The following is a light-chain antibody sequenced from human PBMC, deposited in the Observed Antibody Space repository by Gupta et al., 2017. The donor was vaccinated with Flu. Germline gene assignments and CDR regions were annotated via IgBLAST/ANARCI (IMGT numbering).Light chain of an antibody. CDR2: KAS. CDR1: QSISNY. Sequence: DIQMTQSPSTLSASLGDRVTITCRASQSISNYLAWYQQKPGKGPKLLIYKASRVESGVPSRFSGSGSGTEFTLTISSRQPEDFANYYCQHENSSSRTLGQGTKVEIK. V-gene: IGKV1-5*03. CDR3: QHENSSSRT. J-gene: IGKJ1*01.